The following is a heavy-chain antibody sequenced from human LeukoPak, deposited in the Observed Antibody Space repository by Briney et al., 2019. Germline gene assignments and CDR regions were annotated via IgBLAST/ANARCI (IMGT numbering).Heavy chain of an antibody. D-gene: IGHD5-12*01. CDR2: IYHSGRT. V-gene: IGHV4-59*01. CDR1: GGSISSYY. Sequence: SETLSLTCTVSGGSISSYYWSWIRQPPGKGLEWIGYIYHSGRTNYNPSIKSRVTISVDTSKNQFSLKLSSVTAADTAVYYCARVPSWIKAFGIWGQGTMVTVSS. J-gene: IGHJ3*02. CDR3: ARVPSWIKAFGI.